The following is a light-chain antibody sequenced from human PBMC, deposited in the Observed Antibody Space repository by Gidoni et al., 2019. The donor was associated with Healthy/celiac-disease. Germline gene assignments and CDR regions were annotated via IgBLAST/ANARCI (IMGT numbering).Light chain of an antibody. Sequence: DLVMTQSPDSLAVSLGERAPINCKSSQSVLYSSNNKTYLAWYQQKPGQPPKLLIYWASTRESGVPDRFSGSGSGTDFTLTISSLQAEDVAVYYCQQYYSTPLTFGGGTKVEIK. CDR1: QSVLYSSNNKTY. CDR2: WAS. CDR3: QQYYSTPLT. V-gene: IGKV4-1*01. J-gene: IGKJ4*01.